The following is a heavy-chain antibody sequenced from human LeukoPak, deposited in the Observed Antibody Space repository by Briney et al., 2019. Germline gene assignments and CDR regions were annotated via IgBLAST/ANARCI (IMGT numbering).Heavy chain of an antibody. D-gene: IGHD6-13*01. J-gene: IGHJ4*02. Sequence: SETLSLTCAVSGGSISSSNWWSWVRQPPGKGLEWIGSIYYSGSTYYNPSLKSRVTISVDTSKNQFSLKLSSVTAADTAEYYCARGESSGWYYFNYWGQGTLVTVSS. CDR3: ARGESSGWYYFNY. V-gene: IGHV4-4*02. CDR2: IYYSGST. CDR1: GGSISSSNW.